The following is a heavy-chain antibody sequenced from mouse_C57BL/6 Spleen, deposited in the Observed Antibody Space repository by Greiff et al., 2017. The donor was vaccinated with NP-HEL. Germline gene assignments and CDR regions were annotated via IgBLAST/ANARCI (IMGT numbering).Heavy chain of an antibody. J-gene: IGHJ3*01. CDR2: INPNNGGT. CDR3: VDYGNSSY. V-gene: IGHV1-26*01. D-gene: IGHD2-1*01. Sequence: EVQLQQSGPELVKPGASVKISCKASGYTFTDYYMNWVKQSHGKSLEWIGDINPNNGGTSYNQKFKGKATLTVDKSSSTAYMELRSLTSEDSAVYYCVDYGNSSYWGQGTLVTVSA. CDR1: GYTFTDYY.